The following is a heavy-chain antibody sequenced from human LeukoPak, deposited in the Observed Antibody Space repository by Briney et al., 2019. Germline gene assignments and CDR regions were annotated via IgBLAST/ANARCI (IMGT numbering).Heavy chain of an antibody. Sequence: SETLSLTCTVSRGSISSHYWSWIRQPPGKGLEWIGYIYYTGVTNYNPSLQTRVTISVDTSKHQFSLKLSSVTAADTAIYYCARDNYYDSSGYVGMDVWGKGTTVIVSS. CDR2: IYYTGVT. D-gene: IGHD3-22*01. CDR3: ARDNYYDSSGYVGMDV. V-gene: IGHV4-59*11. J-gene: IGHJ6*04. CDR1: RGSISSHY.